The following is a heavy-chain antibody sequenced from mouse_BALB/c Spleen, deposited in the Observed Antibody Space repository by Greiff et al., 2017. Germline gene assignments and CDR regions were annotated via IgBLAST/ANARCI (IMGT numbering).Heavy chain of an antibody. CDR2: ISDGGSYT. V-gene: IGHV5-4*02. D-gene: IGHD2-4*01. CDR3: ARDGDDSAWFAY. Sequence: EVQLVESGGGLVQPGGSLKLSCAASGFTFSSYGMSWVRQTPEKRLEWVATISDGGSYTYYPDSVKGRFTISRDNAKNNLYLQMSSLKSEDTAMYYCARDGDDSAWFAYWGQGTLVTVSA. J-gene: IGHJ3*01. CDR1: GFTFSSYG.